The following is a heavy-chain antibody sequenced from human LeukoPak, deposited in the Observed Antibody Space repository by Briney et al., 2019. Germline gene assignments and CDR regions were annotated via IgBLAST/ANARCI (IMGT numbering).Heavy chain of an antibody. D-gene: IGHD5-24*01. CDR1: GFTFYDYA. Sequence: GGSLRLSCAASGFTFYDYAMHWVRQAPGKGLEWVSGISWNSGSIGYADSVKGRSTISRDNAKNSLYLQMNSLRAEDTALYYCAKDISRDGYNYAFDIWGQGTMVTVSS. J-gene: IGHJ3*02. V-gene: IGHV3-9*01. CDR2: ISWNSGSI. CDR3: AKDISRDGYNYAFDI.